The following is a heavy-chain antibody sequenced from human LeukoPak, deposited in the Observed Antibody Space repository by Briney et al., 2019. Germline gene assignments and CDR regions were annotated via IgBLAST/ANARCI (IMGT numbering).Heavy chain of an antibody. V-gene: IGHV3-23*01. CDR2: ISGSGGST. D-gene: IGHD6-13*01. J-gene: IGHJ4*02. CDR3: ARGGSKQLVLWYFDY. CDR1: GFTFSSYA. Sequence: GGSLRLSCAASGFTFSSYAMSWVRQAPGKGLEWVSAISGSGGSTYYADSVKGWFTISRDNSKNTLYLQMNSLRAEDTAVYYCARGGSKQLVLWYFDYWGQGTLVTVSS.